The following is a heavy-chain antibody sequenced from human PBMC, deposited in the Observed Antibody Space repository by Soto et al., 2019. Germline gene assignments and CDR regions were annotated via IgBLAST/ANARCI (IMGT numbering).Heavy chain of an antibody. J-gene: IGHJ4*02. CDR3: AHRPYGYKYYFDY. CDR1: GFSLSTPGAV. V-gene: IGHV2-5*02. Sequence: SAPTLVNPTHTLPLTGAFSGFSLSTPGAVVGWIRQPPGKALGCLALVYWDGGIWYSPSLKTKLTITKDTSKDQVVLTMTNMDPVDTATYYCAHRPYGYKYYFDYWGQGTLVTASS. D-gene: IGHD5-18*01. CDR2: VYWDGGI.